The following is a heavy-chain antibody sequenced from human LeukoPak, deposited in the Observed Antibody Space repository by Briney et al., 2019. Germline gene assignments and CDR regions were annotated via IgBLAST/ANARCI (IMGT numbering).Heavy chain of an antibody. CDR1: GGFIGSSSYY. CDR3: ATHLSGFDY. J-gene: IGHJ4*02. V-gene: IGHV4-39*01. D-gene: IGHD1-14*01. CDR2: ISYSGST. Sequence: SETLSLTCTVSGGFIGSSSYYWGWIRQPPGKGLEWIGSISYSGSTYYNPSLKSRVTISVDTSKNHFSLKVSSVTAADTAVYYCATHLSGFDYWGQGTLVTVSS.